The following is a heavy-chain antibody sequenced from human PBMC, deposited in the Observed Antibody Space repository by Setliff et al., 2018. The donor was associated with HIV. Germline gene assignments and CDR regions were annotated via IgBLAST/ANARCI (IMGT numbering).Heavy chain of an antibody. D-gene: IGHD1-1*01. CDR1: GYSISSGYY. CDR3: ARPFTTGIDAFDI. Sequence: SETLSLTCAVSGYSISSGYYWGWIRQPPGKGLEWSGSMYHSGSTYYNPSLKSRLTISVDTSKNQFSLKLSSVTAADTAVYYCARPFTTGIDAFDIWGQGTMVTVSS. V-gene: IGHV4-38-2*01. CDR2: MYHSGST. J-gene: IGHJ3*02.